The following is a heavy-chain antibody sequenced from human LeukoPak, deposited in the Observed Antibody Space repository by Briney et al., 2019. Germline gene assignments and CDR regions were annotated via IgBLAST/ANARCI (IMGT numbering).Heavy chain of an antibody. V-gene: IGHV4-59*01. D-gene: IGHD6-6*01. CDR3: ARLSSIRYYYYTDV. Sequence: SETLSLTCTVSGGSISSYYWSWIRQPPGKGLEWIGYIYYSGSTNYNPSLKSRVTISVDTSKNQFSLKLSSVTAADTAVYYRARLSSIRYYYYTDVWGKGTTVTISS. CDR1: GGSISSYY. J-gene: IGHJ6*03. CDR2: IYYSGST.